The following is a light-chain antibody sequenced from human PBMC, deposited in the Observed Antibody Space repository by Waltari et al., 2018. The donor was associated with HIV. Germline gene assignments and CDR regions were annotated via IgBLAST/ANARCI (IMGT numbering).Light chain of an antibody. CDR1: ALSNQY. V-gene: IGLV3-25*03. J-gene: IGLJ1*01. CDR2: RDT. CDR3: QSADSSGTYV. Sequence: SYELTQPPSVSVSPGQTARLHCSGDALSNQYPFWYQQKPGQAPVLVLYRDTERPSGSPERFSGSSSGTTVTLTISGVQAEDEADYYCQSADSSGTYVFGTGTKVTVV.